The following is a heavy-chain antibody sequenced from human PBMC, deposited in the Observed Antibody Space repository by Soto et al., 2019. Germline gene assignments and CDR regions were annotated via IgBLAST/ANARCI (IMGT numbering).Heavy chain of an antibody. Sequence: SEPLSLTCAVSGGSISSSNWWSWVRQPPGKGLEWIGEIYHSGSTNYNPSLKSRVTISVDKSKNQFSLKLSSVTAADTAVYYCARVDDILTGLIDYWGQGTLVTVS. J-gene: IGHJ4*02. CDR1: GGSISSSNW. V-gene: IGHV4-4*02. D-gene: IGHD3-9*01. CDR2: IYHSGST. CDR3: ARVDDILTGLIDY.